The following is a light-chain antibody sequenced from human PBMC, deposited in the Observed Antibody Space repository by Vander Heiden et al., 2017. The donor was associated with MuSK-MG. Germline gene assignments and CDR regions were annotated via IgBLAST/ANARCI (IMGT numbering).Light chain of an antibody. CDR2: AAS. CDR1: QSISSY. Sequence: DIHMTQSPSSLSASVGCRVTITCRASQSISSYLNWYQQKPGKAPKLLIYAASSLQSGVPSRFSGSGSGTDFTLTISSLQPEDFATYYCQQSYSTPITFGQGTRLEIK. J-gene: IGKJ5*01. CDR3: QQSYSTPIT. V-gene: IGKV1-39*01.